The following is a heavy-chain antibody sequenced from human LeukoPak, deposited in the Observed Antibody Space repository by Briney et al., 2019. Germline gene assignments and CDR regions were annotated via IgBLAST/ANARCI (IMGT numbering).Heavy chain of an antibody. CDR2: IHYSGST. J-gene: IGHJ3*01. CDR3: ARVVIDLHAFDV. CDR1: GDSISSSRDY. Sequence: SETLSLTCTVSGDSISSSRDYWGWIRQSPGKGLEWIGSIHYSGSTYYSPSLKSRVTISVDTSKNQFSLNLSSVTAADTAVYYCARVVIDLHAFDVWDQGTMLTVSS. D-gene: IGHD2-21*01. V-gene: IGHV4-39*07.